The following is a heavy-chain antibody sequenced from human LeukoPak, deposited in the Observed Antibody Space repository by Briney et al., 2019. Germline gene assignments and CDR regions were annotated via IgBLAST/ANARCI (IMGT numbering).Heavy chain of an antibody. Sequence: GGSLRLSCTASGFTFGDYAMSWVRQAPGKGLEWVGFIRNKAYGGTTEYAASVKGRFTISRDDSKSIAYLQMNSLKTEDTAVYYCTRGGYSWGQGTLVTVSS. CDR3: TRGGYS. CDR2: IRNKAYGGTT. D-gene: IGHD2-15*01. V-gene: IGHV3-49*04. CDR1: GFTFGDYA. J-gene: IGHJ5*02.